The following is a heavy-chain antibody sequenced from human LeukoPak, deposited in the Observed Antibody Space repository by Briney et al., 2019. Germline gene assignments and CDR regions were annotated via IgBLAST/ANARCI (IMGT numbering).Heavy chain of an antibody. CDR1: GFTFSSYA. D-gene: IGHD6-13*01. J-gene: IGHJ4*01. CDR3: AKEIAAAGIGSPFDY. CDR2: ISGSGGST. V-gene: IGHV3-23*01. Sequence: GGSLRLSCAASGFTFSSYAMSWVRQAPGKGLEWVSAISGSGGSTYCADSVKGRFTISRDNSKNTLYLQMNSLRAEDTAVYYCAKEIAAAGIGSPFDYWGQGTLVTVSS.